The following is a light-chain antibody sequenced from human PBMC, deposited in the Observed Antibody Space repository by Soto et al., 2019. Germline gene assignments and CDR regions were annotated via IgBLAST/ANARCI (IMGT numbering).Light chain of an antibody. CDR2: AAT. CDR1: QSIINY. V-gene: IGKV1-39*01. CDR3: QQSYSTPPIT. Sequence: DIHMTQSPSSLSASVGDRVTITCRASQSIINYLNWYQQKPGKAPKLLIYAATSLQSGVPSRFSGSGSGTGFTLTISSLQPEDFATYYCQQSYSTPPITFGQGTRLEIK. J-gene: IGKJ5*01.